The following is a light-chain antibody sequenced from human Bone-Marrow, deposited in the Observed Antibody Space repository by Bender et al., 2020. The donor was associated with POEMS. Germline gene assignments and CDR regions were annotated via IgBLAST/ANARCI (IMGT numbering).Light chain of an antibody. J-gene: IGLJ3*02. CDR3: CSSAPSGTSVL. CDR2: EVT. V-gene: IGLV2-23*02. Sequence: QSALTQPASVSGSPGQSITISCTGTSSDVGSYNLISWYQQHPGKVPKLIIYEVTERPSGVSNRFSGSRSGYTASLTISGLQAEDEANYYCCSSAPSGTSVLFGGGTILTVL. CDR1: SSDVGSYNL.